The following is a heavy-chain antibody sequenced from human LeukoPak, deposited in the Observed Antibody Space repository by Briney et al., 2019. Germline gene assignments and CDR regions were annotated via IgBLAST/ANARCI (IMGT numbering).Heavy chain of an antibody. CDR2: ISFDGGNK. J-gene: IGHJ4*02. Sequence: PGGSLRLSCAASEFTFSIYGMHWVRQAPGKGLAWVAVISFDGGNKVYADSVKGRVTISRDNSKNTLSLQMNSLRAEDTAVYYCAKGGVSVWSGSYYWGQGILVTVSS. CDR1: EFTFSIYG. V-gene: IGHV3-30*18. D-gene: IGHD1-26*01. CDR3: AKGGVSVWSGSYY.